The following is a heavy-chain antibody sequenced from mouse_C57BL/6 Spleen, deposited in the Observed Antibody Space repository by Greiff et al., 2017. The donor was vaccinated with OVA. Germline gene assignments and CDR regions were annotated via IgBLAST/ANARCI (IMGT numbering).Heavy chain of an antibody. CDR2: INPNNGGT. V-gene: IGHV1-22*01. CDR3: ARRDAIWYFDV. J-gene: IGHJ1*03. CDR1: GYTFTDYN. D-gene: IGHD6-1*01. Sequence: EVKLQESGPELVKPGASVKMSCKASGYTFTDYNMHWVKQSHGKSLEWIGYINPNNGGTSYNQKFKGKATLTVNKSYSTAYMELRSLTSEDSAVYYCARRDAIWYFDVWGTGTTVTVSS.